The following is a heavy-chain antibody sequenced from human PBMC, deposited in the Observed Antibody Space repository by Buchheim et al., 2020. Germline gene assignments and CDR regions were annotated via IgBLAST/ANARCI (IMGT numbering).Heavy chain of an antibody. D-gene: IGHD1-26*01. J-gene: IGHJ6*02. Sequence: QVQLRESGPSLMKPSQTLSLSCAVSGDSITNTDFYWNWIRLSPGRGLEWIGSIDYSGFAYYNPSLESRLGLSIDPSKNQFSLRLRSVTAADTAFYYCAREGPYYYGFDVWGPGT. CDR2: IDYSGFA. V-gene: IGHV4-30-4*01. CDR3: AREGPYYYGFDV. CDR1: GDSITNTDFY.